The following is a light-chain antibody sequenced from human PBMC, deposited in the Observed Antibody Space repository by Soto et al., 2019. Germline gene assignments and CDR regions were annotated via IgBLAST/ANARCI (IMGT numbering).Light chain of an antibody. CDR2: GVS. CDR3: QQYFTSPLT. CDR1: QSVSSTY. J-gene: IGKJ4*01. Sequence: EVVLTQSPGTLSLSPGESATLSCRASQSVSSTYCAWYQQKPGQAPRLLIYGVSTRATGIPDRFSGSGSGTDFSLTIRRLEPEDFALYYCQQYFTSPLTFGGGTKVEIK. V-gene: IGKV3-20*01.